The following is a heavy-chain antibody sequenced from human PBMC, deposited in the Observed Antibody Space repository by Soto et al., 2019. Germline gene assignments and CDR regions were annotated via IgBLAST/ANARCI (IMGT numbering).Heavy chain of an antibody. CDR2: IYYSGST. D-gene: IGHD1-26*01. Sequence: PSETLSLTCTVSGGSISSSSYYWGWIRQPPGKGLEWIGSIYYSGSTYYNPSLKSRVTISVDTSKNQFSLKLSSVTAAGTAVYYCASTTNSGSYENWFDPWGQGTLVTVSS. CDR1: GGSISSSSYY. J-gene: IGHJ5*02. CDR3: ASTTNSGSYENWFDP. V-gene: IGHV4-39*01.